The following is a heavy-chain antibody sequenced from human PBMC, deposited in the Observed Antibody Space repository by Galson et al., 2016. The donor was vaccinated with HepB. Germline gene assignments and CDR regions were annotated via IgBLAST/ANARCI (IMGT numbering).Heavy chain of an antibody. CDR1: GYSFTSYW. V-gene: IGHV5-51*03. CDR2: IHPSDSDT. J-gene: IGHJ4*02. Sequence: QSGAEVKKPGESLKISCKGSGYSFTSYWIVWVRQMPGKGLEWMGIIHPSDSDTRDSPSFQGHVTISVDKSITTAYLQWSSLKASDTAMYYCATLHAQYEIFTGVELGTYYPDYWGQGRLVTVS. CDR3: ATLHAQYEIFTGVELGTYYPDY. D-gene: IGHD3-9*01.